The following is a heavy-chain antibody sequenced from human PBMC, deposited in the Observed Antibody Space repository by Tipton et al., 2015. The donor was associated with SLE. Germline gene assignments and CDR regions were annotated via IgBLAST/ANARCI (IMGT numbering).Heavy chain of an antibody. CDR3: ARAEATVTTS. J-gene: IGHJ5*02. CDR1: GGSFSEHH. V-gene: IGHV4-34*01. CDR2: INHHGGT. D-gene: IGHD4-17*01. Sequence: TLSLTCAVYGGSFSEHHWSWIRQPPGKGLEWVGEINHHGGTKYNPSLKSRVTISVDTSKNQFSLKLSSVTAADTAVYYCARAEATVTTSWGQGTLVTVSS.